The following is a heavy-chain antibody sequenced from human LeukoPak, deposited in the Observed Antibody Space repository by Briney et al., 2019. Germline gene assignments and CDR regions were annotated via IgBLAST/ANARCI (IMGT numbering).Heavy chain of an antibody. CDR2: INHSGST. CDR3: ARGRHHVYGY. CDR1: GGSFSGYY. D-gene: IGHD1-14*01. J-gene: IGHJ4*02. V-gene: IGHV4-34*01. Sequence: PSETLSLTCAVYGGSFSGYYWSWIRQPPGKGLEWIGEINHSGSTNYNPSLKSRVTISVDTSKNQCSLKLSSVTAADTAVYYCARGRHHVYGYWGQRTLVTASS.